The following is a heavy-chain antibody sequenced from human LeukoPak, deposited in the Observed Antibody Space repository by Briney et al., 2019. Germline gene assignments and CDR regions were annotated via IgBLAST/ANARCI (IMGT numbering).Heavy chain of an antibody. J-gene: IGHJ4*02. Sequence: GGSLRLSCTGSEFTFSIFWMSWLRQAPGKGLEWVAFIRYDGSNKYYADSVKGRFTISRDNSKNTLYLQMNSLRAEDTAVYYCAKDRRWRDGIVVVPAAMLGTVDYWGQGTLVTVSS. V-gene: IGHV3-30*02. CDR3: AKDRRWRDGIVVVPAAMLGTVDY. CDR2: IRYDGSNK. CDR1: EFTFSIFW. D-gene: IGHD2-2*01.